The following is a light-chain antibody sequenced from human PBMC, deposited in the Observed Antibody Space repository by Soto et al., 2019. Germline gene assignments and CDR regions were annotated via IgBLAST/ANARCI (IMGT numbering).Light chain of an antibody. Sequence: QSALTQPRSVSGSPGQSVYISCTGTSSDVGRYNYVSWYQQHPGKAPKLMIYDVSERPSGVPDRFSGSKSGNTASLTITGLQGEDEADYYCCSFGGSYTGVFGTGTTLTVL. V-gene: IGLV2-11*01. CDR2: DVS. J-gene: IGLJ1*01. CDR3: CSFGGSYTGV. CDR1: SSDVGRYNY.